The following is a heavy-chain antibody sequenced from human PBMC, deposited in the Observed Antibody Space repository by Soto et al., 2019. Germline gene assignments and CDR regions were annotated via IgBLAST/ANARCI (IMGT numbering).Heavy chain of an antibody. CDR3: ARRGYSYGMDV. CDR1: GYSFTNYW. J-gene: IGHJ6*02. CDR2: IYPGDSDT. V-gene: IGHV5-51*01. Sequence: HGESLKISCKGSGYSFTNYWIGWVRQMPGKGLEWMGIIYPGDSDTSYSPSFQGQVTISVDKSISTAYLQWNSLKASDTAMYYCARRGYSYGMDVWGQGTTVTVSS. D-gene: IGHD5-18*01.